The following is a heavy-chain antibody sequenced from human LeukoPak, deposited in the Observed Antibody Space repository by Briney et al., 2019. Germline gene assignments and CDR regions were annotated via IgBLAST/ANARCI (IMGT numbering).Heavy chain of an antibody. J-gene: IGHJ5*02. D-gene: IGHD3-3*01. CDR1: GGSISSYY. CDR2: IYYSGST. CDR3: ARARRGDFWSGYYVNWFDP. Sequence: SETLSLTCTVSGGSISSYYWSWIRQPSGKGLEWIGYIYYSGSTNYNPSLKSRVTISVDTSKNQFSLKLSSVTAADTAVYYCARARRGDFWSGYYVNWFDPWGQGTLVTVSS. V-gene: IGHV4-59*01.